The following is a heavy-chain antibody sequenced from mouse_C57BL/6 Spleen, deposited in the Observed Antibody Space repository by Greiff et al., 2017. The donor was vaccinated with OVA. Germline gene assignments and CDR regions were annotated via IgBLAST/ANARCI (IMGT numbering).Heavy chain of an antibody. CDR2: IYPSDSET. CDR3: ASHSNYWYFDV. V-gene: IGHV1-61*01. CDR1: GYTFTSYW. Sequence: QVQLQQPGAELVRPGSSVKLSCKASGYTFTSYWMAWVKQRPGQGLEWIGNIYPSDSETHYNQKFKDKATLTVDKSSSTAYMQLSSLTSEDAAVYYCASHSNYWYFDVWGTGTTVTVSS. J-gene: IGHJ1*03. D-gene: IGHD2-5*01.